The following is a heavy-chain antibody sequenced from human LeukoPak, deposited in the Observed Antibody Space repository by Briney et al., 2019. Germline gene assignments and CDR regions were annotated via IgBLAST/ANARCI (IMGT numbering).Heavy chain of an antibody. V-gene: IGHV1-18*01. CDR2: ISAYNGNT. J-gene: IGHJ3*02. CDR3: ARDSLDGYKEIDAFDI. Sequence: GASVKVSCKASGYTFTSYGISWVRQAPGQGLEWMGWISAYNGNTNYAQKLQGRVTMTTDTSTSTAYMELRSLRSDDTAVYYCARDSLDGYKEIDAFDIWGQGTMVTVSS. CDR1: GYTFTSYG. D-gene: IGHD5-24*01.